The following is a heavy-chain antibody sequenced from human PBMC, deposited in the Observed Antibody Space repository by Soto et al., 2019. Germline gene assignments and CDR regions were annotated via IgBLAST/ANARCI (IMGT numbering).Heavy chain of an antibody. CDR1: GGSISSGDYY. Sequence: SETLSRTCTVSGGSISSGDYYWSWIRQPPGKGLGWIGYIYYSGSTYYNPSLKSRVTISVDTSKNQFSLKLSSVTAADTAVYYCASYIVGPDPYFDYWGQGTLVTVSS. D-gene: IGHD1-26*01. V-gene: IGHV4-30-4*01. CDR2: IYYSGST. J-gene: IGHJ4*02. CDR3: ASYIVGPDPYFDY.